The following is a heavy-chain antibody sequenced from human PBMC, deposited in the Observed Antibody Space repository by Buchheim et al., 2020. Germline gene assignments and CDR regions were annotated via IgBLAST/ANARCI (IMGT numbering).Heavy chain of an antibody. CDR2: IKEDGSEK. Sequence: VQLVESGGGLVQPGGSLRLSCAASGFTFSSYWISWVRQAPGKGLEWVANIKEDGSEKYYVDSVKGRFTISRDNAKSSLYLQMNGMRAEDTAVYYCARDRGWLQFDYWGQGTL. J-gene: IGHJ4*02. V-gene: IGHV3-7*01. CDR1: GFTFSSYW. CDR3: ARDRGWLQFDY. D-gene: IGHD6-19*01.